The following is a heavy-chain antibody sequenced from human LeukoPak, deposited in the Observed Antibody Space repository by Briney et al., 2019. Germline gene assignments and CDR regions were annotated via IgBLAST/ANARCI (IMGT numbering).Heavy chain of an antibody. CDR1: GYTFTGYY. V-gene: IGHV1-2*02. D-gene: IGHD4-17*01. J-gene: IGHJ4*02. CDR3: ARLYGRYYFDY. CDR2: INPNSGGT. Sequence: GASVKVSCKSSGYTFTGYYMHWVRQAPGQGLEWMGWINPNSGGTNYAQKFQSRVTMTRDTSISTAYMEPSRLTSDDTAVYYCARLYGRYYFDYWGQGTLVTVSS.